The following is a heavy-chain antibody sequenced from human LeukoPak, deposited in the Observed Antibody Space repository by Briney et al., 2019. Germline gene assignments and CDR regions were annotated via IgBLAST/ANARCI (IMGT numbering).Heavy chain of an antibody. V-gene: IGHV1-18*01. J-gene: IGHJ4*02. Sequence: ASVKVSCKASGYTFTSNVISWVRQAPGQGLEWMGWISAYNGNTNYAQKLQGRVTMTTDTSTSTAYMELRSLRSDDTAVYYCARDISYYYDSSGYYFDYWGQGTLVTVSS. CDR1: GYTFTSNV. D-gene: IGHD3-22*01. CDR2: ISAYNGNT. CDR3: ARDISYYYDSSGYYFDY.